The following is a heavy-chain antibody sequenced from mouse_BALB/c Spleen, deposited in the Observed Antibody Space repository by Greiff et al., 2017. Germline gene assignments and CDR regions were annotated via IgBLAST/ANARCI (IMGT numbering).Heavy chain of an antibody. V-gene: IGHV1-54*01. Sequence: QVQLQQSGAELVRPGTSVKVSCTASGYAFTNYLIQWVKQRPGQGLEWIGVINPGSGGTNYNEKFKGKATLTADKSSSTAYMQLSSLTSDDSAVYFCAGGKRIKKMDYWGQGTSVTVSS. CDR2: INPGSGGT. CDR1: GYAFTNYL. D-gene: IGHD2-4*01. CDR3: AGGKRIKKMDY. J-gene: IGHJ4*01.